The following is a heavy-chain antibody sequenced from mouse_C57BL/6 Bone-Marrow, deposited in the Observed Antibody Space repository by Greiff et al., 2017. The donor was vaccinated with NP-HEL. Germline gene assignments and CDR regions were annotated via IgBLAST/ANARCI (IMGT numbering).Heavy chain of an antibody. CDR1: GYSITSGYY. CDR3: ASGRGY. Sequence: EVKLVESGPGLVKPSQSLSLTCSVTGYSITSGYYWNWIRQFPENKLEWMGYISYDGGNNYNPSLKNRISITRETSKNQFCLKLNSVTTEDTATYYCASGRGYWGQGTTLTVSS. V-gene: IGHV3-6*01. CDR2: ISYDGGN. J-gene: IGHJ2*01.